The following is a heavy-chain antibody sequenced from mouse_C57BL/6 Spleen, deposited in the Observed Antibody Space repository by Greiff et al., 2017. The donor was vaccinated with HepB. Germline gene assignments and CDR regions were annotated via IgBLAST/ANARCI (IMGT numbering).Heavy chain of an antibody. Sequence: QVQLQQPGAELVKPGASVKLSCKASGYTFTSYWMHWVKQRPGQGLEWIGMIHPNSGSTNYNEKFKSKATLTVDKSSSTAYMQLSSLTSEDSAVYYCARSHSNEAWFAYWGQRTLVTVSA. J-gene: IGHJ3*01. CDR3: ARSHSNEAWFAY. V-gene: IGHV1-64*01. CDR2: IHPNSGST. D-gene: IGHD2-5*01. CDR1: GYTFTSYW.